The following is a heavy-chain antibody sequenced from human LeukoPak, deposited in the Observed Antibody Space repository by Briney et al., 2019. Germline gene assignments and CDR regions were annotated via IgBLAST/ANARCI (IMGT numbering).Heavy chain of an antibody. CDR1: GSSISSYY. V-gene: IGHV4-4*07. CDR2: IYTSGST. D-gene: IGHD6-13*01. CDR3: ASFSSSWYGGEYYFDY. J-gene: IGHJ4*02. Sequence: SETLSLTCTVSGSSISSYYCSWIRQPAGKRLELIGRIYTSGSTNYNPSLKSRVTMSVDTSKNQFSLKLSTVTAADTAVYYCASFSSSWYGGEYYFDYWGQGTLVTVSS.